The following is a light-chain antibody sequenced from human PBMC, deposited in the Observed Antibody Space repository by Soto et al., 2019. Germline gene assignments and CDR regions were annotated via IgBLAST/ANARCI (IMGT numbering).Light chain of an antibody. CDR3: QQRFNWQVT. CDR1: QSISSY. CDR2: DAS. V-gene: IGKV3-11*01. J-gene: IGKJ5*01. Sequence: EIVLPQSPVTLSLSPGARSPLSRRASQSISSYLAWYQQKPGQAPRLLIYDASNRATGIPARFSGSGSGTDFTLTISSLEPEEFAVYYCQQRFNWQVTFGQGTRLENK.